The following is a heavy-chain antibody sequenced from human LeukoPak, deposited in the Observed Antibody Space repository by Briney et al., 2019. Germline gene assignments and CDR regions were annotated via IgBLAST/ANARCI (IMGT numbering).Heavy chain of an antibody. J-gene: IGHJ4*02. CDR1: GFTFSSYG. D-gene: IGHD3-10*01. CDR3: ATPGGLYYFDY. V-gene: IGHV3-30*03. CDR2: ISYDGSNK. Sequence: PGRPLRLSCAASGFTFSSYGIHWVCQAPGKGLEWVAVISYDGSNKYYADSVKGRFTISRDNSKNTLYLQMNSLRAEDTAVYYCATPGGLYYFDYWGQGTLVTVSS.